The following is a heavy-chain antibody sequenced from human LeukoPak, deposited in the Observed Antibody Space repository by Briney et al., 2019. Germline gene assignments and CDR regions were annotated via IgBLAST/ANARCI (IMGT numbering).Heavy chain of an antibody. CDR1: GYTFTGYY. D-gene: IGHD3-22*01. Sequence: ASVKVSCKASGYTFTGYYMHWVRQAPGQGLEWMGWINPNSGGTNYAQKFQGRVTMTRDTSTSTAYMELRSLRSDDTAVYYCAREYDSSGHYYDVDYWGQGTLVTVSS. V-gene: IGHV1-2*02. CDR3: AREYDSSGHYYDVDY. CDR2: INPNSGGT. J-gene: IGHJ4*02.